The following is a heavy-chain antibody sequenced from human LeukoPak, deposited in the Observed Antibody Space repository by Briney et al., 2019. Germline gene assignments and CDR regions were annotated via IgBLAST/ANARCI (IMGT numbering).Heavy chain of an antibody. CDR2: IIPILGIA. CDR1: GGTFSSYA. J-gene: IGHJ4*02. Sequence: GASVKVSCKASGGTFSSYAISWVRQAPGQGLEWMGRIIPILGIANYAQKFQGRVTITADKSTSTAYMELSSLRSEDTAVYYCARDKYCGGDCYSVDWGQGTLVTVSS. CDR3: ARDKYCGGDCYSVD. D-gene: IGHD2-21*02. V-gene: IGHV1-69*04.